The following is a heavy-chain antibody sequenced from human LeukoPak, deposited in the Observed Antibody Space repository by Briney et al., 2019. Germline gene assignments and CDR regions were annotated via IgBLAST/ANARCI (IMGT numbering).Heavy chain of an antibody. CDR2: MYFRGST. CDR3: ASARGSWGYWYSDL. Sequence: PSETLSLTCAISGGSISSSRYYWGWIRQSPGKGLEWIGSMYFRGSTYQNPSLKSRVTISVDTSNNQFSLKLSSVTAADTAVYYCASARGSWGYWYSDLWGRGTLVTVSS. CDR1: GGSISSSRYY. D-gene: IGHD3-16*01. J-gene: IGHJ2*01. V-gene: IGHV4-39*07.